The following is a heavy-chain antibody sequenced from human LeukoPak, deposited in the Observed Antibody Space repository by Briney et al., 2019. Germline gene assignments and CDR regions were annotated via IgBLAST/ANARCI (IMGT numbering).Heavy chain of an antibody. Sequence: ASVKVSCKASGYTFTSHGISWVRQAPGQGLEWMGWISGYNGNTNYAQKFQGRVTMTTDTSTSTVYMEMRSLRSDDTAVYYCARGGLYCGADCYPLDYWGPGTLVTVSS. CDR2: ISGYNGNT. J-gene: IGHJ4*02. V-gene: IGHV1-18*01. D-gene: IGHD2-21*02. CDR3: ARGGLYCGADCYPLDY. CDR1: GYTFTSHG.